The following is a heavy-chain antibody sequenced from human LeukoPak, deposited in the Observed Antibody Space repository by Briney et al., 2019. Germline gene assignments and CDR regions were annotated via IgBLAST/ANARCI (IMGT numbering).Heavy chain of an antibody. CDR3: ARDSFSADAFDI. J-gene: IGHJ3*02. CDR2: IYYSGST. CDR1: GGSISSYY. V-gene: IGHV4-59*01. D-gene: IGHD2/OR15-2a*01. Sequence: PSETLSLTCTVSGGSISSYYWSWIRQPPGKGLEWIGYIYYSGSTNYNPYLKSRVTISVDTSKNQFSLKLSSVTAADTAVYYCARDSFSADAFDIWGQGAMVTVSS.